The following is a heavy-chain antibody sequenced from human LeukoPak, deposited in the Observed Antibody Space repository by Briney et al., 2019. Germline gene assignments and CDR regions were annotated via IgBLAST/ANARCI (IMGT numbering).Heavy chain of an antibody. CDR2: ISSSGSTI. CDR3: ARDRPVGATLDY. CDR1: GFTFRSYE. V-gene: IGHV3-48*03. D-gene: IGHD1-26*01. J-gene: IGHJ4*02. Sequence: QPGGSLRLSCAASGFTFRSYEMNWVRQAPGKGLEWLSYISSSGSTIYYAASVKGRFTISSDNAKNSLYLQMNSLRAEDTAGYYCARDRPVGATLDYWGQGTLVTVSS.